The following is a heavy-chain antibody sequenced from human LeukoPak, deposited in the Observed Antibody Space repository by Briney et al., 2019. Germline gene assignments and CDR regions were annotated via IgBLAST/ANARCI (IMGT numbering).Heavy chain of an antibody. D-gene: IGHD1-26*01. CDR2: ISGSGGST. Sequence: GGSLRLSCAASGFTFSSYAMSWVRQAPGKGLEWVSAISGSGGSTYYADSVKGRFTISRDNSENTLYLQMNSLRAEDTAVYYCAKDPSHIVGATAVDYWGQGTLVTVSS. CDR3: AKDPSHIVGATAVDY. V-gene: IGHV3-23*01. J-gene: IGHJ4*02. CDR1: GFTFSSYA.